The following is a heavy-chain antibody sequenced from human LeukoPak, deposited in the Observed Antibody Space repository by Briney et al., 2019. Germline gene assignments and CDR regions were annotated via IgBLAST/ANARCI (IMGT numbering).Heavy chain of an antibody. V-gene: IGHV4-4*02. D-gene: IGHD1-1*01. J-gene: IGHJ4*02. Sequence: PSGTLSLTCSVSGGSISSSNWWCWVRQPPGRGLEWIGEIYHSGSGNYNPSLKSRVTMSVDTSKNQFSLKLSSVTAADTAVYYCARDRGTWNDDGFDYWGQGTLVTVSS. CDR2: IYHSGSG. CDR1: GGSISSSNW. CDR3: ARDRGTWNDDGFDY.